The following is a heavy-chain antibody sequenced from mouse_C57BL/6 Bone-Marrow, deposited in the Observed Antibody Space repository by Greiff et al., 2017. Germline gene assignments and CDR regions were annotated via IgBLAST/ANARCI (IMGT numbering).Heavy chain of an antibody. CDR3: ARTRAVVDYSMDY. CDR1: GFTFSSYG. D-gene: IGHD1-1*01. Sequence: EVHLVESGGDLVKPGGSLKLSCAASGFTFSSYGMSWVRQTPDKRLEWVATIISGGSYTYYPDSMKGRFTISRDNAKNTLYLQMSSRKSEDTAVYYCARTRAVVDYSMDYWGQGTSVTVSS. CDR2: IISGGSYT. J-gene: IGHJ4*01. V-gene: IGHV5-6*01.